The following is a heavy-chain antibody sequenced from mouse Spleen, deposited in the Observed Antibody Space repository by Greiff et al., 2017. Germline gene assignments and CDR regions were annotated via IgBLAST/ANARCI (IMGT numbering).Heavy chain of an antibody. CDR2: IDPSDSYT. D-gene: IGHD3-3*01. V-gene: IGHV1-69*01. CDR1: GYTFTSYW. Sequence: QVQLQQPGAELVMPGASVKLSCKASGYTFTSYWMHWVKQRPGQGLEWIGEIDPSDSYTNYNQKFKGKATLTVDKSSSTAYMQLSSLTSEDSAVYYCARGTGRYYFDYWGQGTTLTVSS. J-gene: IGHJ2*01. CDR3: ARGTGRYYFDY.